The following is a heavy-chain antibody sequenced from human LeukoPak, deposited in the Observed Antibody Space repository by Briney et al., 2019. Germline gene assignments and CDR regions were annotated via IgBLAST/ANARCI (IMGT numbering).Heavy chain of an antibody. CDR3: ARGMSGG. J-gene: IGHJ4*02. CDR1: GGSFSGYY. D-gene: IGHD3-3*01. CDR2: INHSGST. Sequence: SETESLTCAVYGGSFSGYYWSWIRQPPGKGLEWIGEINHSGSTNYNPSLKSRVTMSVDTSKNQFSLKLSSVTAADTAVYYCARGMSGGWGQGTLVTVSS. V-gene: IGHV4-34*01.